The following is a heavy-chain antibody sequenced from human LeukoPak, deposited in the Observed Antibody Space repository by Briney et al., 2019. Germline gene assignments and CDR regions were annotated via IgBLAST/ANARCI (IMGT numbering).Heavy chain of an antibody. J-gene: IGHJ4*02. V-gene: IGHV3-74*01. CDR1: GFTFSSSW. Sequence: PGGSLRLSCAASGFTFSSSWMYWVRQAPGKGLAWVARINSDESITTYADSVKGRFTISRDNAKNTLYLQMNSLRAEDTAVYHCARGLVPGFLDYWGQGTPVTVSS. CDR3: ARGLVPGFLDY. CDR2: INSDESIT. D-gene: IGHD4-11*01.